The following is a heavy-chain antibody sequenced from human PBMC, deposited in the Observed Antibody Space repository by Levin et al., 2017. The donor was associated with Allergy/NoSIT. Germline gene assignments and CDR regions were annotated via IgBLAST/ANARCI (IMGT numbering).Heavy chain of an antibody. V-gene: IGHV3-74*01. D-gene: IGHD3-10*01. CDR1: GFTLSSYW. CDR2: INSDGSST. CDR3: ARKMVRGIDDPFDM. J-gene: IGHJ3*02. Sequence: PPGGSLRLSCVASGFTLSSYWMHWVRQAPGKGLVWVSRINSDGSSTSYADSVKGRFTISRDNAKNTLYLQMNSLRAEDTAVYYCARKMVRGIDDPFDMWGQGTMVTVSS.